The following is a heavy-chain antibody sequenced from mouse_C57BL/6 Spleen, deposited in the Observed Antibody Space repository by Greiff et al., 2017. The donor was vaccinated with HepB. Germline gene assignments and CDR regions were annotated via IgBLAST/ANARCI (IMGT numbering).Heavy chain of an antibody. CDR3: ASPLYGSSSWFAY. Sequence: QVQLKQPGAELVRPGTSVKLSCKASGYTFTSYWMHWVKQRPGQGLEWIGVIDPSDSYTNYNQKFKGKATLTVDTSSSTAYMQLSSLTSEDSAVYYCASPLYGSSSWFAYWGQGTLVTVSA. CDR1: GYTFTSYW. CDR2: IDPSDSYT. V-gene: IGHV1-59*01. J-gene: IGHJ3*01. D-gene: IGHD1-1*01.